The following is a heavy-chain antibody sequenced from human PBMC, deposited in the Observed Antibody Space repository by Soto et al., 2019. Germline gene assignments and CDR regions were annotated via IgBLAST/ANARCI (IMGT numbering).Heavy chain of an antibody. D-gene: IGHD6-19*01. J-gene: IGHJ4*02. CDR2: ISGSGGST. Sequence: GGSLRLSCAASGFTFSSYGMSWVRQAPGKGLEWVSAISGSGGSTYYADSVKGRFTISRDNSKNALYLQMNSLRAEDTAVYYCAGGGSGGWYYFDYWGQGTLVTVSS. CDR1: GFTFSSYG. V-gene: IGHV3-23*01. CDR3: AGGGSGGWYYFDY.